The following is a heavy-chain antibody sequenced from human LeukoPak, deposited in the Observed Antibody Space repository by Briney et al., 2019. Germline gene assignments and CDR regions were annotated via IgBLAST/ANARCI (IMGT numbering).Heavy chain of an antibody. CDR3: ARELIAAAGTAGY. CDR2: IYSGGST. J-gene: IGHJ4*02. CDR1: GFTVSSNY. V-gene: IGHV3-66*02. Sequence: PGGSLRLSCAASGFTVSSNYMSWVRQAPGKGLEWVSVIYSGGSTYYADSVKGRFTISRDNSKNTLYLQMNSLRAEDTAVYYCARELIAAAGTAGYWGQGTLVTVSS. D-gene: IGHD6-13*01.